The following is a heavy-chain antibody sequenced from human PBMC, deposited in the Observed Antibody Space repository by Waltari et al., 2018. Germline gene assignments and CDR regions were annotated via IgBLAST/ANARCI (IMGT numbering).Heavy chain of an antibody. V-gene: IGHV1-2*02. CDR1: GYTFTGYY. CDR3: ARDLGYYDSSGYYYHAFDI. J-gene: IGHJ3*02. CDR2: INPNSGGT. Sequence: QVQLVQSGAEVKKPGASVKVSCKASGYTFTGYYMHWVRQAPGQGLEWMGWINPNSGGTNYAQRFQGRVTMSRDTSISTAYMELSRLRSDDTAVYYCARDLGYYDSSGYYYHAFDIWGQGTMVTVSS. D-gene: IGHD3-22*01.